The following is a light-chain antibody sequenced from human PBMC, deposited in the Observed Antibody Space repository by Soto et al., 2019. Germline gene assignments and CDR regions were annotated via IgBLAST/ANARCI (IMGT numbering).Light chain of an antibody. V-gene: IGLV4-60*02. CDR3: ETWDINTRV. CDR1: SGHSSYI. J-gene: IGLJ3*02. Sequence: QLVLTQSSSASASLGSSVKLTCTLSSGHSSYIIAWHQQQPGKAPRYLMKLEGSGSYNKGSGVPDRFSGSSSGADRYLTISNLQFEDEADYYCETWDINTRVFGGGTKVTVL. CDR2: LEGSGSY.